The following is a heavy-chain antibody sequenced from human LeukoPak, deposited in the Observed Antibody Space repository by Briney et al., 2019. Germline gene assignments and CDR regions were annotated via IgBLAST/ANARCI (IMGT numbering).Heavy chain of an antibody. J-gene: IGHJ4*02. D-gene: IGHD6-19*01. CDR3: AKDRWQGLAQTLDF. CDR1: GFTFYNYD. Sequence: GGSLRLSCTASGFTFYNYDIHWVRQAPGKGLEWVAVISFDRSNRNYADSVKGRLTVSRDSSKDTVYLQMKSLRSDDTDVYYGAKDRWQGLAQTLDFWGQGTLVTVSS. CDR2: ISFDRSNR. V-gene: IGHV3-30*18.